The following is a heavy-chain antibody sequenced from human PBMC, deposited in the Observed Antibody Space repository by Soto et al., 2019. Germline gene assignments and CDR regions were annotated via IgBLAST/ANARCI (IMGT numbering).Heavy chain of an antibody. J-gene: IGHJ6*02. V-gene: IGHV4-4*02. CDR3: ARGDRWSGYPYYYYYGMDV. CDR1: GGSISSSNW. CDR2: IYHSGST. Sequence: PSETLSLTCAVSGGSISSSNWWSWVRQPPGKGLEWIGEIYHSGSTKYNPSLKSRVTISVGPSKNLFSLKLSAVTAADTAVYYCARGDRWSGYPYYYYYGMDVWGQGTTVTVSS. D-gene: IGHD3-3*01.